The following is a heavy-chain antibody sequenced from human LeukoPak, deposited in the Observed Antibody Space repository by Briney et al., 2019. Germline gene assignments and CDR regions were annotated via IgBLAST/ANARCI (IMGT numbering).Heavy chain of an antibody. CDR2: INPNSGGT. D-gene: IGHD2-15*01. V-gene: IGHV1-2*02. J-gene: IGHJ5*02. Sequence: ASVKVSCKASGYTFTGYYMHWVRQAPGQGLEWMGWINPNSGGTNYTQKFQGRVTMTRDTSISTAYMELSRLRSDDTAVYYCARDHCSGGSCYWPLDPWGQGTLVTVSS. CDR3: ARDHCSGGSCYWPLDP. CDR1: GYTFTGYY.